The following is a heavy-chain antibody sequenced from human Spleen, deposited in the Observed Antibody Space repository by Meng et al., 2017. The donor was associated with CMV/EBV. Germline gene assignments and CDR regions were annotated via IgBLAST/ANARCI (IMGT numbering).Heavy chain of an antibody. CDR1: GFTFSSYA. CDR3: ARDHLQCENCSSHSTLFDY. CDR2: LYSGGSST. V-gene: IGHV3-23*03. Sequence: GGSLRLSCAASGFTFSSYAMSWVRQAPGKGLEWVSILYSGGSSTYYADSVKGRFTISRDNSKNTLYLQMNSLRAEDTAVYFCARDHLQCENCSSHSTLFDYWGQGTLVTVSS. D-gene: IGHD2-2*01. J-gene: IGHJ4*02.